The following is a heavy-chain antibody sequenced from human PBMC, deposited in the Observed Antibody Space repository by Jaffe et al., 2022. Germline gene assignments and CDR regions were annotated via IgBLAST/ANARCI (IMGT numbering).Heavy chain of an antibody. CDR1: GYSISSGYY. J-gene: IGHJ5*02. D-gene: IGHD3-10*01. Sequence: QVQLQESGPGLVKPSETLSLTCAVSGYSISSGYYWGWIRQPPGKGLEWIGSIYHSGSTYYNPSLKSRVTISVDTSKNQFSLKLSSVTAADTAVYYCARDTSITMVRGVSNWFDPWGQGTLVTVSS. CDR3: ARDTSITMVRGVSNWFDP. CDR2: IYHSGST. V-gene: IGHV4-38-2*02.